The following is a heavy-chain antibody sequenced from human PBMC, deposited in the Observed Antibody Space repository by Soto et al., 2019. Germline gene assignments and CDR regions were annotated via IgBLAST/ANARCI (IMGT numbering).Heavy chain of an antibody. CDR1: GGSISSGGYY. Sequence: TLSLTCTVSGGSISSGGYYWSWIRQHPGKGLEWIGYIYYSGSTYYNPSLKSRVTISVDTSKNQFSLKLSSVTAADTAVYYCARGVNNLKKYYDFWSGFNWFDPWGQGTLVTVSS. D-gene: IGHD3-3*01. CDR2: IYYSGST. CDR3: ARGVNNLKKYYDFWSGFNWFDP. V-gene: IGHV4-31*03. J-gene: IGHJ5*02.